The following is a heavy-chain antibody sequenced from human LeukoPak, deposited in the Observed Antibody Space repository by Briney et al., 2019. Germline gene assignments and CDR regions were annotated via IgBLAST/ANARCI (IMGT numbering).Heavy chain of an antibody. D-gene: IGHD6-19*01. CDR3: VRCSGGWYQLDAFDL. V-gene: IGHV3-20*04. CDR2: INWNGDST. J-gene: IGHJ3*01. CDR1: GFPFDDFG. Sequence: PGGSLRLSCAASGFPFDDFGMSWVRQAPGKGLEWVSGINWNGDSTGYADSVKGRFTISRDDTKNSLSVQMNSLTAEDTAFYYCVRCSGGWYQLDAFDLWGQGTMLTVSS.